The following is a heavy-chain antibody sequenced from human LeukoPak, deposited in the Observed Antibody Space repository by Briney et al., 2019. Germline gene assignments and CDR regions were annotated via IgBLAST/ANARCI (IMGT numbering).Heavy chain of an antibody. CDR1: GDSMSSGSYY. J-gene: IGHJ4*02. CDR3: ARETRGFWSDNFDY. CDR2: IYTSGST. V-gene: IGHV4-61*02. Sequence: TLSLICSVWGDSMSSGSYYWSWVRQPAARGLVWIGRIYTSGSTNYNPSLKSRVTISVDTSKNQFSLKLSSVTAADTAVYYCARETRGFWSDNFDYWGQGTLVTVSS. D-gene: IGHD3-3*01.